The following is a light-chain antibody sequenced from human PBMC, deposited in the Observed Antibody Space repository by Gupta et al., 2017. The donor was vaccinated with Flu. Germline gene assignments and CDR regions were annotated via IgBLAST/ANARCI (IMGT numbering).Light chain of an antibody. V-gene: IGKV1-6*01. Sequence: GWYLQEPGKAPKLLIYNASTLQRGVSSRFSGGGSGTDFILTISSLQPEDSATYYCLHDNNYPLTFGGGTKVEIK. J-gene: IGKJ4*01. CDR3: LHDNNYPLT. CDR2: NAS.